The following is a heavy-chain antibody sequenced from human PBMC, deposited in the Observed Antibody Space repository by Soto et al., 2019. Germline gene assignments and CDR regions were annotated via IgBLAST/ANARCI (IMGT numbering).Heavy chain of an antibody. J-gene: IGHJ5*02. CDR3: ARRTSHNWFDP. Sequence: QVQLQQWGAGLLKPSETLSLTCAVYGGSFSGYYWSWIRQPPGKGLEWIGEINHSGSTNYNPSLKSRVTISVDKSKNQFSLKLSSVTAADTAVYYCARRTSHNWFDPWGQGTLVTVSS. V-gene: IGHV4-34*01. CDR1: GGSFSGYY. CDR2: INHSGST.